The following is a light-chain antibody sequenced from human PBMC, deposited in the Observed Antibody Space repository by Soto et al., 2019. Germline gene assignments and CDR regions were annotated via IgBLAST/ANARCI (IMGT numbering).Light chain of an antibody. J-gene: IGKJ1*01. V-gene: IGKV3-20*01. CDR1: QSISRY. CDR2: GAS. Sequence: IVLTQSPGTLSLSPGERTTLSCRASQSISRYLAWYQQKPGQGPRLLIYGASSRAIGTPDRFSGSGSGTDFTLTINRLEPEDFALYYCQQYGSSPPTFGQGTKVDIK. CDR3: QQYGSSPPT.